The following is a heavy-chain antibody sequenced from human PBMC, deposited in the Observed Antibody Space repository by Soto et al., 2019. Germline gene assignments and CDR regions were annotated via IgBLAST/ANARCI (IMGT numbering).Heavy chain of an antibody. CDR3: AREWEPDAFDI. CDR2: ISSTSSTI. V-gene: IGHV3-48*01. J-gene: IGHJ3*02. Sequence: GSLRLSCAASEFTFSDYIMNWVRQAPGKGLEWVSYISSTSSTIYYADPVKGRFTISRDNAKNSLYLQMNSLRAEDTAVYYCAREWEPDAFDIWGQGTMVTVSS. D-gene: IGHD1-26*01. CDR1: EFTFSDYI.